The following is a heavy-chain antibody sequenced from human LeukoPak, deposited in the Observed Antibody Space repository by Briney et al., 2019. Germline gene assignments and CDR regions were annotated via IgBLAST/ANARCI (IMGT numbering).Heavy chain of an antibody. V-gene: IGHV1-8*02. CDR2: MNLNSGHT. CDR3: ARNIVATTNYDY. D-gene: IGHD5-12*01. CDR1: GYTFTGYY. J-gene: IGHJ4*02. Sequence: ASVKVSCKASGYTFTGYYIHWVRQATGQGLEWMGWMNLNSGHTGFAQKFQGRVTLTWDTSISTAYMELSSLTSEDTAVYYCARNIVATTNYDYWGQGTLVTVSS.